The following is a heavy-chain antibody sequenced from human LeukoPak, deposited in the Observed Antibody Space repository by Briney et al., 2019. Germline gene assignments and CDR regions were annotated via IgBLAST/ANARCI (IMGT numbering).Heavy chain of an antibody. CDR1: GFTFDDYA. Sequence: PGGSLRLSCAASGFTFDDYAMHWVRQAPGKGLEWVSGISWNSGSIGYADSVKGRFTISRDNAKNSLYLQMNSLRAEDTALYYCAKEPNPPAVAEFYYYYGMDVWAQGTTVTVSS. CDR3: AKEPNPPAVAEFYYYYGMDV. D-gene: IGHD6-19*01. CDR2: ISWNSGSI. J-gene: IGHJ6*02. V-gene: IGHV3-9*01.